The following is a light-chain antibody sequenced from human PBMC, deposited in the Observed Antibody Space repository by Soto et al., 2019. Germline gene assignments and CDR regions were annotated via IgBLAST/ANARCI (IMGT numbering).Light chain of an antibody. CDR1: QSIRNF. CDR3: QQRSSWPLT. J-gene: IGKJ4*01. CDR2: EAS. Sequence: IVLTQSPATLSVSPGERAALSCRASQSIRNFLAWYQQKPGQAPRLLIYEASNRATGIPARFSGSGSGTDFTLTISSLETEDFAVYYCQQRSSWPLTFGGGNKVDIK. V-gene: IGKV3-11*01.